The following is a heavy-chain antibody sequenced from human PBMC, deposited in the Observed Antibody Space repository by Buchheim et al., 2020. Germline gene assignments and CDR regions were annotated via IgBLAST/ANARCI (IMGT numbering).Heavy chain of an antibody. CDR1: GFTFSSYA. V-gene: IGHV3-30-3*01. J-gene: IGHJ4*02. CDR2: ISYDGSNK. CDR3: ARGPYYYDSSGYYGWYFDY. Sequence: QVQLVESGGGVVQPGRSLRLSCAASGFTFSSYAMHWVRQAPGKGLEWVAVISYDGSNKYYADSVKGRFTISRDNSKNTLYLQMNSLRAEDTAVYYCARGPYYYDSSGYYGWYFDYWGQGTL. D-gene: IGHD3-22*01.